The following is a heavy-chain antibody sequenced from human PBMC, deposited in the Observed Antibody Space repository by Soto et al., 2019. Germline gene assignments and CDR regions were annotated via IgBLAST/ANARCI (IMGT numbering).Heavy chain of an antibody. Sequence: QVQLVESGGGVVQPGRSLRLSCAASGCTFSSYGMHGVRQAPGKGLECVAVISYDGSNKYYADSVKGRFTISRDNSKNTLYLQMNSLRAEDTAVYYCAKVRGGYCTNGVCYREPDYFDYWGQGTLVTVSS. V-gene: IGHV3-30*18. CDR2: ISYDGSNK. CDR1: GCTFSSYG. J-gene: IGHJ4*02. D-gene: IGHD2-8*01. CDR3: AKVRGGYCTNGVCYREPDYFDY.